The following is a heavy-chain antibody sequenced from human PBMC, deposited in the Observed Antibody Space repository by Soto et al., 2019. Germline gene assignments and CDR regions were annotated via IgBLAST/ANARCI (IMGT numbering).Heavy chain of an antibody. CDR1: GGSISSYY. CDR3: ARVANGVFLY. Sequence: PSETLSLTCTVSGGSISSYYWSWIRQPPGMGLEWIGYIYYTGSTSYNPSLKSRVTISVDTSKNQFSLKLSSVTAADTAVYYCARVANGVFLYWGQGTLVTVSS. J-gene: IGHJ4*02. CDR2: IYYTGST. V-gene: IGHV4-59*01. D-gene: IGHD2-8*01.